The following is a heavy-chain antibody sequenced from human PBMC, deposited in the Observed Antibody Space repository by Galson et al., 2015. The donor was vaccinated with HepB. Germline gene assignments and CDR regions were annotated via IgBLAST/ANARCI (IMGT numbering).Heavy chain of an antibody. CDR3: ARRGGRYYYDTSEYPHAFDY. V-gene: IGHV3-7*03. J-gene: IGHJ4*02. CDR2: IKQDGSEK. D-gene: IGHD3-22*01. CDR1: GFTFGSYW. Sequence: SLRLSCAASGFTFGSYWMSWVRQAPGKGLEWVAYIKQDGSEKSYVDSVKGRFTISRDNAKNSLYLQMSSLRAEDTAIYYCARRGGRYYYDTSEYPHAFDYWGQGTLVTVSS.